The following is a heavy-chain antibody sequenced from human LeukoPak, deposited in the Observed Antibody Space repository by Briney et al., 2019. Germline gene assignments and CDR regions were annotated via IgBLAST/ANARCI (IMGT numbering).Heavy chain of an antibody. CDR2: IKQDGSEK. CDR3: ARVLGYCSSTSCSPSHFDY. D-gene: IGHD2-2*01. J-gene: IGHJ4*02. V-gene: IGHV3-7*01. Sequence: GGSLRLPCAASGFTFSSYWMSWVRQAPGKGLEWVANIKQDGSEKYYVDSVKGRFTISRDNAKNSLYLQMNSLRAEDMAVYYCARVLGYCSSTSCSPSHFDYWGQGTLVTVSS. CDR1: GFTFSSYW.